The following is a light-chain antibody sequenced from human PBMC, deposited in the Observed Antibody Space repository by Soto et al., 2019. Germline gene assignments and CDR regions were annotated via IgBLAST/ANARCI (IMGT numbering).Light chain of an antibody. CDR3: HQYGSFPFT. V-gene: IGKV3-20*01. CDR1: QSVYNNY. Sequence: ENVLTQSPGTLSLYPGERAPLSCRASQSVYNNYLAWYQRKPGQAPRLLIYAASNRATGIPDSFSGSGSGTDFTLTISRLEPEDFAVYYCHQYGSFPFTFGGGTNVEIK. CDR2: AAS. J-gene: IGKJ4*01.